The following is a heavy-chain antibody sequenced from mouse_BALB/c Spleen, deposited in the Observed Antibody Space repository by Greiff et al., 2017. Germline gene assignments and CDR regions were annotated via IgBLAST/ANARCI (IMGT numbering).Heavy chain of an antibody. J-gene: IGHJ4*01. CDR3: ARDQYYGSSHGAMDY. V-gene: IGHV5-4*02. D-gene: IGHD1-1*01. CDR1: GFTFSDYY. CDR2: ISDGGSYT. Sequence: EVQLVESGGGLVKPGGSLKLSCAASGFTFSDYYMYWVRQTPEKRLEWVATISDGGSYTYYPDSVKGRFTISRDNAKNNLYLQMSSLKSEDTAMYYCARDQYYGSSHGAMDYWGQGTSVTVSS.